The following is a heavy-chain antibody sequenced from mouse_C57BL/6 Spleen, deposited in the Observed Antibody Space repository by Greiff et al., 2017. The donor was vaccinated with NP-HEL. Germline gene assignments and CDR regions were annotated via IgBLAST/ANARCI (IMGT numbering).Heavy chain of an antibody. V-gene: IGHV1-69*01. D-gene: IGHD2-3*01. CDR2: IDPSDSYT. Sequence: QVQLQQPGAELVMPGASVKLSCKASGYTFTSYWMHWVKQRPGQGLEWIGEIDPSDSYTNYIQKFKGKSTLTVDKSSSTAYMQLSSLTSEDSAVYYCARGEWLLPFAYWGQGTLVTVSA. CDR3: ARGEWLLPFAY. CDR1: GYTFTSYW. J-gene: IGHJ3*01.